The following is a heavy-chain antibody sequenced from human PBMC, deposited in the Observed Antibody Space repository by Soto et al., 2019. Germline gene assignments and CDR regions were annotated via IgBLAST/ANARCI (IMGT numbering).Heavy chain of an antibody. CDR2: IYPGDSDT. D-gene: IGHD3-10*01. CDR1: GYSFTSYW. Sequence: PGESLKISCKGSGYSFTSYWIGWVRQMPGKGLEWMGIIYPGDSDTRYSPSFQGQVTISADKSISTAYLQWSSLKASDTAMYYCASGVVGGYCYYGMDVWGQGTTVTVSS. CDR3: ASGVVGGYCYYGMDV. V-gene: IGHV5-51*01. J-gene: IGHJ6*02.